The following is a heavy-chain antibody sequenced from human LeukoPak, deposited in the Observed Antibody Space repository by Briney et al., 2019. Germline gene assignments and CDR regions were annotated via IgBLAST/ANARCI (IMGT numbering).Heavy chain of an antibody. J-gene: IGHJ4*02. D-gene: IGHD1-26*01. CDR3: ATPFSGSHPSDY. CDR1: GYTFTDYL. V-gene: IGHV1-69-2*01. Sequence: ASVKISCKASGYTFTDYLMHWVQQAPEKGLEWMGRIDPEDGETKYADKFQGRLIITTDRSTGTAYMELSSLTSEDTAIYYCATPFSGSHPSDYWGQGTLVTVSS. CDR2: IDPEDGET.